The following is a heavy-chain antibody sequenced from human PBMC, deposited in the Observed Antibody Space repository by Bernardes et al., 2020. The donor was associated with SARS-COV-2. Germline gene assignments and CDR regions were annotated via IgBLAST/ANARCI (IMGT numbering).Heavy chain of an antibody. CDR2: ISYSGST. CDR3: ARQTIITSFDH. Sequence: LSLTCTISGVSITEDSWSWIRQPPGKGLEWIGNISYSGSTHYNPSLKTRVTLSVDTSKDQIFLKMTSVSTADTAVYYCARQTIITSFDHWGQGILVTVSS. J-gene: IGHJ4*02. CDR1: GVSITEDS. V-gene: IGHV4-59*08.